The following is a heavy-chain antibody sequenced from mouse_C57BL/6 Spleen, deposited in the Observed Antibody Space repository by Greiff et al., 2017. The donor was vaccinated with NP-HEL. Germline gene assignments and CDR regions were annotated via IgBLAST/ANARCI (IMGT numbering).Heavy chain of an antibody. CDR2: INPSTGGT. CDR3: ARSDYDHALYAMDY. D-gene: IGHD2-4*01. Sequence: VQLQQSGPELVKPGASVKISCKASGYSFTGYYMNWVKQSPEKSLEWIGEINPSTGGTTYNQKFKAKATLTVDKSSSTAYMQLKSLTSEDSAVYYCARSDYDHALYAMDYWGQGTSVTVSS. CDR1: GYSFTGYY. J-gene: IGHJ4*01. V-gene: IGHV1-42*01.